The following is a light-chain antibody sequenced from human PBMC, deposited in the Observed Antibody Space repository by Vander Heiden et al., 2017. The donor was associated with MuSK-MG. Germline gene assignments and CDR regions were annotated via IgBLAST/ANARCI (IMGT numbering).Light chain of an antibody. CDR2: AAS. CDR1: QNISSH. J-gene: IGKJ4*01. Sequence: DIQVTQSPSSLSASVGDRVTITCRASQNISSHLNWYQQKPGKAPRLLSYAASSLQGGVPSRFRGSGSGTDFTLTISSLQPEDCATYYCQQSYSSPQVTFGGGTKVEIK. CDR3: QQSYSSPQVT. V-gene: IGKV1-39*01.